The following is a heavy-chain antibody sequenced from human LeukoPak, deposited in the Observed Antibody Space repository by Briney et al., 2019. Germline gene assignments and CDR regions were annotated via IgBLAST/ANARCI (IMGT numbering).Heavy chain of an antibody. V-gene: IGHV3-48*04. D-gene: IGHD4-17*01. CDR2: ISSSSSTI. CDR1: GFTFSSYS. CDR3: AKGPYGDSPFFDY. Sequence: GGSLRLSCAASGFTFSSYSMNWVRQAPGKGLEWVSYISSSSSTIYYADSVKGRFTISRDNAKNSLYLQMNSLRAEDTALYYCAKGPYGDSPFFDYWGQGTLVTVSS. J-gene: IGHJ4*02.